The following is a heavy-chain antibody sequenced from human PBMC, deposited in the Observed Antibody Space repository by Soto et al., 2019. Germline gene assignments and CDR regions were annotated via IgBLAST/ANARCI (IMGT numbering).Heavy chain of an antibody. J-gene: IGHJ5*02. Sequence: GASVKVSCKASGGTFSSYTISWVRQAPGQGLEWMGRIIPILGIANYAQKFQGRVTITADKSTSTAYMELSSLRSEDTAVYYCARDGPQYYDILTGQSPFDPWGQGTLVTVSS. D-gene: IGHD3-9*01. CDR3: ARDGPQYYDILTGQSPFDP. CDR2: IIPILGIA. CDR1: GGTFSSYT. V-gene: IGHV1-69*04.